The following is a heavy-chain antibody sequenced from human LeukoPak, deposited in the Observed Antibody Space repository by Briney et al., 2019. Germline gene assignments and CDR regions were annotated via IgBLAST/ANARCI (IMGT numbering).Heavy chain of an antibody. CDR2: IYYSGST. CDR3: AREIRLRGSGGSCYGY. J-gene: IGHJ4*02. Sequence: SETLSLTCTVSGGSISSYYWSWIRQPPGKGLEWIGYIYYSGSTNYSPSLKSRVTISVDMSKNQFSLKVSTVTAADTAVYYCAREIRLRGSGGSCYGYWGQGTLVTVSS. D-gene: IGHD2-15*01. V-gene: IGHV4-59*01. CDR1: GGSISSYY.